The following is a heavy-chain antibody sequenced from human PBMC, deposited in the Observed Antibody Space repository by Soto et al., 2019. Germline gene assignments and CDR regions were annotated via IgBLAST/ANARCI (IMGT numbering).Heavy chain of an antibody. CDR1: GFTFSSYS. Sequence: GSLRLSCAASGFTFSSYSMNWVRQAPGKGLEWVSSISSSSSYIYYADSVKGRFTISRDNAKNSLYLQMNSLRAEDTAVYYCAREKTIAARPLDYWGQGTLVTVSS. V-gene: IGHV3-21*01. D-gene: IGHD6-6*01. J-gene: IGHJ4*02. CDR3: AREKTIAARPLDY. CDR2: ISSSSSYI.